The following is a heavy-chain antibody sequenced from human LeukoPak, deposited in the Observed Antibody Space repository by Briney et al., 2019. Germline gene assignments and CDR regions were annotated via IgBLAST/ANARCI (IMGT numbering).Heavy chain of an antibody. V-gene: IGHV1-8*03. D-gene: IGHD6-13*01. Sequence: ASVEVSCKASGYTFTSYDINWVRQATGQGLEWMGWMNPNSGNTGYAQKFQGRVTITRNTSISTAYMELSSLRSEDTAVYYCARGRTLSGYSSSLGYWGQGTLVTVSS. CDR3: ARGRTLSGYSSSLGY. CDR2: MNPNSGNT. J-gene: IGHJ4*02. CDR1: GYTFTSYD.